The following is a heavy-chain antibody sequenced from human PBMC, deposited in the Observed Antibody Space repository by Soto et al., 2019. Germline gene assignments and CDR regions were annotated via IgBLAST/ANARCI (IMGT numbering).Heavy chain of an antibody. CDR3: ARAAAGTYYCYCYGMDV. J-gene: IGHJ6*02. Sequence: QVQLVQSGAEVKKPGSSVKVSCKASGGTFSSYAISWVRQAPGQGLEWMGGIIPIFGTANYAQKFQGRVTITADESTRTAYMELSSLRSEDPAVYYCARAAAGTYYCYCYGMDVWGQGPTVTVSS. D-gene: IGHD6-13*01. CDR2: IIPIFGTA. V-gene: IGHV1-69*12. CDR1: GGTFSSYA.